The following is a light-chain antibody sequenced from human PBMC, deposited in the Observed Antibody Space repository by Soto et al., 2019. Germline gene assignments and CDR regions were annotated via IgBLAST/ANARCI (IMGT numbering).Light chain of an antibody. CDR1: SSNIGANYD. Sequence: QSVLTQPPSVSGAPGQRVTISCTGSSSNIGANYDVHWYQQVPGTAPKLLIYGNSNQPSGVPDRFSGSKSGTSASLAITGLQAEDEADYYCQSYDSSLSGSVFGGGTKLTVL. CDR2: GNS. J-gene: IGLJ3*02. CDR3: QSYDSSLSGSV. V-gene: IGLV1-40*01.